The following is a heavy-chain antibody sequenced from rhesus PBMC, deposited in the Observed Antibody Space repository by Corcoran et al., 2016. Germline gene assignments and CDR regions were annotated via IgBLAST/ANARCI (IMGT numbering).Heavy chain of an antibody. V-gene: IGHV4S10*01. D-gene: IGHD2-8*01. CDR2: IYGSSMST. J-gene: IGHJ1*01. Sequence: QVQLQESGPGVMKPSETLSLTCAVSGGSISDSYRWSWIRQTPGKGLEWIGYIYGSSMSTNYNPSLKSRVTISEETSKNQFSLKRSSVTAADTAVYYCAREYCSGGVCYGAYFEVWGQGALVTVSA. CDR3: AREYCSGGVCYGAYFEV. CDR1: GGSISDSYR.